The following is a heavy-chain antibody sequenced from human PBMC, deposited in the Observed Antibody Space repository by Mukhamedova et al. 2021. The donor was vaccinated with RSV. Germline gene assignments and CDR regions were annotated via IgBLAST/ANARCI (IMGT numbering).Heavy chain of an antibody. J-gene: IGHJ5*02. CDR2: SSTI. D-gene: IGHD4-17*01. CDR3: ARRLTTATYNWFDP. V-gene: IGHV3-48*02. Sequence: SSTIYYTDSVKGRFTVSRDNAKNSLYLQMNSLRDEDTAVYFCARRLTTATYNWFDPWGQGTLVTVS.